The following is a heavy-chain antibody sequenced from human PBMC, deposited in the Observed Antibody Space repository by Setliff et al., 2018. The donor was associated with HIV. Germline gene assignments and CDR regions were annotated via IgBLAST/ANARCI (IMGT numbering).Heavy chain of an antibody. CDR3: ARVGHTRGYGGYDVYYYYMDV. J-gene: IGHJ6*03. V-gene: IGHV4-59*01. CDR2: IYHSGET. Sequence: SETLSLTCDVSGESFDTNYWNWIRQSPGKGLEWIGHIYHSGETNYNPSLKSRVVLSADTSKKEISLRLGSVTTADSAVYYCARVGHTRGYGGYDVYYYYMDVWGEGTTVTVSS. D-gene: IGHD5-12*01. CDR1: GESFDTNY.